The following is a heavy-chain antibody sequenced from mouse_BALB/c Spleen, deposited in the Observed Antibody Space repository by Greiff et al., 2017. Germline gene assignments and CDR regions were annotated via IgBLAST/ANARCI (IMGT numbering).Heavy chain of an antibody. V-gene: IGHV1-14*01. J-gene: IGHJ1*01. CDR2: INPYNDGT. Sequence: EVQLVESGPELVKPGASVKMSCKASGYTFTSYVMHWVKQKPGQGLEWIGYINPYNDGTKYNEKFKGKATLTSDKSSSTAYMELSSLTSEDSAVYYCARDYGSYWYFDVWGAGTTVTVSS. D-gene: IGHD1-1*01. CDR1: GYTFTSYV. CDR3: ARDYGSYWYFDV.